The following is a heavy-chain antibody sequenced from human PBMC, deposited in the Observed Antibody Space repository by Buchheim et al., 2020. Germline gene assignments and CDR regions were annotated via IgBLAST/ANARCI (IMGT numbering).Heavy chain of an antibody. V-gene: IGHV4-61*01. D-gene: IGHD6-19*01. J-gene: IGHJ4*02. CDR1: GGSVSSGSYY. CDR2: IYYSGST. CDR3: ARGYSSGWYLTGFDY. Sequence: QVQLQESGPGLVKPSETLSLTCTVSGGSVSSGSYYWSWIRQPPGKGLEWIGYIYYSGSTNYNPSLKSRVTISVDTSKNQFSLKLSSVTAADTAVYYCARGYSSGWYLTGFDYWGQGTL.